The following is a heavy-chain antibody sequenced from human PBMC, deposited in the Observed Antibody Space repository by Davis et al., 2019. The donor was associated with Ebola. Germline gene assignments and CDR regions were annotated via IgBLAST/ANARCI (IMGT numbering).Heavy chain of an antibody. CDR3: AKEKYQLFHPGWVY. J-gene: IGHJ4*02. V-gene: IGHV3-23*01. CDR1: GFTFSRYA. CDR2: ISGSGGST. D-gene: IGHD2-2*01. Sequence: GESLKISCAASGFTFSRYAMSWVRQAPGKGLEWVSAISGSGGSTYYADSVKGRFTISRDNSKNTLYLQMNSLRAEDTAVYYCAKEKYQLFHPGWVYWGQGTLVTVSS.